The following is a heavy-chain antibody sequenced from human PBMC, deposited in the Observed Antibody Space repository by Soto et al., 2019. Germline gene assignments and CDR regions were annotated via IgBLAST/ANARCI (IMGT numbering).Heavy chain of an antibody. Sequence: SETLSLTCTVSGGSISSSSYYWGWIRQPPGKGLEWIGSIYYSGSTYYNPSLKSRVTISVDTSKNQFSLKLSSVTAADTAVYYCARQGSSWIGNYYYMDVWGQGTTVTVSS. V-gene: IGHV4-39*01. CDR1: GGSISSSSYY. CDR3: ARQGSSWIGNYYYMDV. J-gene: IGHJ6*03. CDR2: IYYSGST. D-gene: IGHD6-13*01.